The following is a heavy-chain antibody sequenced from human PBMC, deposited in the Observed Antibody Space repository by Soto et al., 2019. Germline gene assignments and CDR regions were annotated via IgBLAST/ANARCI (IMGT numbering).Heavy chain of an antibody. J-gene: IGHJ4*02. D-gene: IGHD6-19*01. CDR3: VRVGSGSYSPFDY. CDR2: INPSGGST. V-gene: IGHV1-46*01. CDR1: GSTFPRHN. Sequence: ASVKVSCKASGSTFPRHNVHWVRHALGQRLEWMGIINPSGGSTSFPQKFQGRVTMTRDTSTSTVYMELSSLRSEDTAVYYCVRVGSGSYSPFDYWCQGTLVTVSS.